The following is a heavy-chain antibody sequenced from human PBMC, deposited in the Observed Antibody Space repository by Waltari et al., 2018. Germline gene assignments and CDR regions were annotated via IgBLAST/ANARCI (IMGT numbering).Heavy chain of an antibody. CDR3: ASAYDGNFYWHG. D-gene: IGHD2-15*01. V-gene: IGHV5-51*03. CDR2: IFVGYSNA. J-gene: IGHJ4*02. Sequence: EVQLVQSGAEMKKPGESLKISCEAFGYTFTNYWSGWVRQKPGKGLEWMGIIFVGYSNARYSPSFQGQVSISADKSLNTASRQWSSLAASDTAIYYCASAYDGNFYWHGWGQGTLVTVSP. CDR1: GYTFTNYW.